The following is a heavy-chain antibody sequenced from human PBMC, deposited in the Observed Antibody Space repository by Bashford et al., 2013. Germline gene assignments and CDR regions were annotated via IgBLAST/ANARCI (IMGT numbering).Heavy chain of an antibody. D-gene: IGHD6-6*01. V-gene: IGHV3-33*01. Sequence: VRQAPGEGLDWVALIWDHGRDQRYADSVKGRFTISRDNSKNTLYLQMNSLRVEDTGIYYCASEYSRSSGEYFQYWGQGALVTVSS. CDR3: ASEYSRSSGEYFQY. CDR2: IWDHGRDQ. J-gene: IGHJ1*01.